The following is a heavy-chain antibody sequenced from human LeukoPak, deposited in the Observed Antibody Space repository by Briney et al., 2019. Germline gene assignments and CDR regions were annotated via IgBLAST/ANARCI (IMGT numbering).Heavy chain of an antibody. CDR3: ARGRFLEWLTPYYFDY. J-gene: IGHJ4*02. CDR1: GGSISSYY. Sequence: TSETLSLTCTVSGGSISSYYWSWIRQPAGKGLEWIGRIYTSGSTNYNPSLKSRVTMSVDTSKNQFSLKLSSVTAADPAVYYCARGRFLEWLTPYYFDYWGQGTLVTVSS. D-gene: IGHD3-3*01. CDR2: IYTSGST. V-gene: IGHV4-4*07.